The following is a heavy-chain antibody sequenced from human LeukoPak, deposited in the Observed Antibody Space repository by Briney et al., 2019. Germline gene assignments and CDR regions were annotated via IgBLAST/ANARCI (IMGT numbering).Heavy chain of an antibody. CDR1: GFTLSSYA. Sequence: GGSLRLSCAASGFTLSSYAIHWVRQAPGKGLEWVAVTSFDGSTKYYADSVKGRFTISRDNSKNTLHLQMNSLRAEDTAVYYCARGSTSLYTYWDSWGQGTLVTVSS. V-gene: IGHV3-30-3*01. D-gene: IGHD5-24*01. CDR2: TSFDGSTK. CDR3: ARGSTSLYTYWDS. J-gene: IGHJ4*02.